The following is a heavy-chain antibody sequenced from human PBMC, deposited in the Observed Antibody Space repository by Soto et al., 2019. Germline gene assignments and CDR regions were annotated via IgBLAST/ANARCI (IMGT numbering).Heavy chain of an antibody. Sequence: SLRLSCAASGFTLVDYGMHWVRQVPGKGLEWVSSVSWNSASIGYADSVKGRFTVSRDNAKNSLYLQMNSLRAEDTALYYCAKGLAFDSSGFLAFDYWGQATLVTVSS. D-gene: IGHD3-22*01. J-gene: IGHJ4*02. CDR2: VSWNSASI. V-gene: IGHV3-9*01. CDR1: GFTLVDYG. CDR3: AKGLAFDSSGFLAFDY.